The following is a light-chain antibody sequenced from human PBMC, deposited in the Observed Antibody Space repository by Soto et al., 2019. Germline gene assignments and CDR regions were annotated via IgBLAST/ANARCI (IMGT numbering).Light chain of an antibody. CDR1: QSVSSSY. Sequence: ENVLTQSPGTLSLSPGERATLSCRASQSVSSSYLAWYQHKPGQAPRLLIYGASSRATGIPDRFSGSGSGTDFTLTISRLEPEDLAVYYCQQYGSSPHTFGQGTKLEIK. V-gene: IGKV3-20*01. CDR3: QQYGSSPHT. J-gene: IGKJ2*01. CDR2: GAS.